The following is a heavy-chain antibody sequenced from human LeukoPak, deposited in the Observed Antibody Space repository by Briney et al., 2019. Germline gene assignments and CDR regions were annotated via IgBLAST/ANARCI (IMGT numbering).Heavy chain of an antibody. CDR2: IRYDGSNK. CDR1: GFTFSSYG. Sequence: GGSLRLSCAASGFTFSSYGMHWVRQAPGKGLEWVAFIRYDGSNKYYADSVKGRFTISRDNAKNSLYLQMNSLRAEDTAVYYCARVFHVGTRRLSDAFDIWGQGTMVTVSS. V-gene: IGHV3-30*02. J-gene: IGHJ3*02. D-gene: IGHD2/OR15-2a*01. CDR3: ARVFHVGTRRLSDAFDI.